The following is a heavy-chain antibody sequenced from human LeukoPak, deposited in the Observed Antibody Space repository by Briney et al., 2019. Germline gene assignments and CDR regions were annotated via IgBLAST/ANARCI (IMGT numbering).Heavy chain of an antibody. CDR3: AKGLWDYYGSGIRYYTMDV. J-gene: IGHJ6*02. D-gene: IGHD3-10*01. CDR2: ISGSGGRT. CDR1: GFTFSNYV. Sequence: GGSLRLSCAASGFTFSNYVMGWVRQAPGKGLEWVSTISGSGGRTYYADSVKGRFTISRDNSKNTLYLQVNSLRAEDTAVYYCAKGLWDYYGSGIRYYTMDVWGQGTTVTVSS. V-gene: IGHV3-23*01.